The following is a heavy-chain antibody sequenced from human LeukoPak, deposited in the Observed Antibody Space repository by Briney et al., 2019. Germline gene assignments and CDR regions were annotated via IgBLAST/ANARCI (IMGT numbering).Heavy chain of an antibody. CDR2: IRYDGSNK. CDR1: GFTFSSYG. D-gene: IGHD3-10*01. Sequence: HPGGSLRLSCAASGFTFSSYGMHWVRQAPGKGLEWVAFIRYDGSNKYYADPVKGRFTISRDNSKNTLYLQMNSLRAEDTAVYYCAKDNGDYYGSGSFDYWGQGTLVTVSS. V-gene: IGHV3-30*02. CDR3: AKDNGDYYGSGSFDY. J-gene: IGHJ4*02.